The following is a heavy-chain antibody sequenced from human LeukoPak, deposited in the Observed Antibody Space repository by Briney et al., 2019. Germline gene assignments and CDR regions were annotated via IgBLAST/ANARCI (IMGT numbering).Heavy chain of an antibody. CDR1: GYTFTGYY. CDR2: INPNSGGT. D-gene: IGHD3-9*01. J-gene: IGHJ1*01. Sequence: GASVKVSCKASGYTFTGYYMHWVRQAPGQGLEWMGWINPNSGGTNYAQKFQGWVTMTRDTSISTAYMELSRLRSDDTAVYYCPRGSDILTVYYKEGYFQTRGQGTLLTASS. CDR3: PRGSDILTVYYKEGYFQT. V-gene: IGHV1-2*04.